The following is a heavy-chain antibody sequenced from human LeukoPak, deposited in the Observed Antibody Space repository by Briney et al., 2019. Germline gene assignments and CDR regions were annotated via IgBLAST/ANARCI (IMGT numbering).Heavy chain of an antibody. Sequence: PGGSLRLSCAASGFTFSSYEMNWVRQAPGKGLEWISYISSGGDTINYADSVKGRFTISRDNARNSLYLQLNSLRAEDTAVYYCARGRVEDYWGQGTLVTVSS. J-gene: IGHJ4*02. CDR2: ISSGGDTI. CDR1: GFTFSSYE. CDR3: ARGRVEDY. V-gene: IGHV3-48*03.